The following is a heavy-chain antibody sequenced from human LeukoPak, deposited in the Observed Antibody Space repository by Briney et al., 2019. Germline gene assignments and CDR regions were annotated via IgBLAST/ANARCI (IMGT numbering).Heavy chain of an antibody. J-gene: IGHJ4*02. Sequence: PGGSLRLSCAASGFTFSSYAMSWVRQAPGKGLEWVSTISGSGGSTDYADSVKGRFTISRDNSKNTLYLQMNSLRAEDTAVYYCAKDRKMLLRYFDCFDYWGQGTLVTVSS. V-gene: IGHV3-23*01. CDR1: GFTFSSYA. CDR2: ISGSGGST. CDR3: AKDRKMLLRYFDCFDY. D-gene: IGHD3-9*01.